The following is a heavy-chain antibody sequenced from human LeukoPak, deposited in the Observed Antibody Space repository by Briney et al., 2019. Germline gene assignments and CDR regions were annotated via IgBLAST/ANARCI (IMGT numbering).Heavy chain of an antibody. CDR1: GGSISSSSYY. CDR2: IYYSGST. Sequence: SETLSLTCTVSGGSISSSSYYWGWIRQPPGKGLEWIGSIYYSGSTYYNPSLKSRVTISVDTSKNQFSLKLSSVTAADTAVYYSARHPTAMVSFDYWGQGTLVTVSS. D-gene: IGHD5-18*01. V-gene: IGHV4-39*01. J-gene: IGHJ4*02. CDR3: ARHPTAMVSFDY.